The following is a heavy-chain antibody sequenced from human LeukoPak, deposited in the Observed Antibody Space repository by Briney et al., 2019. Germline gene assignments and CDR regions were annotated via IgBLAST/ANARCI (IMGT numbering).Heavy chain of an antibody. D-gene: IGHD3-10*01. CDR1: SASISTYY. J-gene: IGHJ4*02. CDR3: AKAAKYYYGSETYYYFDY. CDR2: IYYSGTS. Sequence: SETLSLTCTVSSASISTYYWSWIRQPPGKGLEWIGYIYYSGTSNYNPSLKSRVTMSVDTSKSQFSLSLSSVTTADTAVYFCAKAAKYYYGSETYYYFDYWGQGILVTVSS. V-gene: IGHV4-59*01.